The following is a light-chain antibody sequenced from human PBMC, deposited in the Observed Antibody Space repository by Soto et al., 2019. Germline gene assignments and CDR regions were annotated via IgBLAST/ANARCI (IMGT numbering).Light chain of an antibody. V-gene: IGLV2-14*01. Sequence: QSALTQPASVSGSPGQSITISCTGTTSDVGRYNFVSWYQQHPGEAPKLMIYEVVNRPSGVSNRFSGSRSGNTASLTISGLQAEDEADYYCTSYTSSSTSHVVFGGGTQLTVL. J-gene: IGLJ7*01. CDR3: TSYTSSSTSHVV. CDR2: EVV. CDR1: TSDVGRYNF.